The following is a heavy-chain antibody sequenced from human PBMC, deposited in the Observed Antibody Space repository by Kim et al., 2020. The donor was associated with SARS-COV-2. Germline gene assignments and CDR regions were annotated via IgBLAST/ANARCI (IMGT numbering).Heavy chain of an antibody. V-gene: IGHV4-31*03. CDR2: VFYTGGT. Sequence: SETLSLTCTVSGGSINSGGQFWTWIRQHPGKAPEWIGFVFYTGGTFYNPSLKGRVTISIDTSKSEFSLNLKSVTAADTAVYYCARTFYGGYELDYWGQGTPVTVSS. CDR1: GGSINSGGQF. D-gene: IGHD4-17*01. J-gene: IGHJ4*02. CDR3: ARTFYGGYELDY.